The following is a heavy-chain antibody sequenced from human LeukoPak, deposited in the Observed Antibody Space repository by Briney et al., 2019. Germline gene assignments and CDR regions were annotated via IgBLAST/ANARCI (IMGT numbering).Heavy chain of an antibody. CDR3: ARETSQKGAHYMDV. CDR1: GGSISSYY. CDR2: THYSGST. D-gene: IGHD3-16*01. Sequence: SETLSLTCTVSGGSISSYYWSWLRRPPGKGLEYIGYTHYSGSTNYNPSLKSRVTISLDTSGNQFSLKLSSVTAADTAVYYCARETSQKGAHYMDVWGKGTTITISS. V-gene: IGHV4-59*01. J-gene: IGHJ6*03.